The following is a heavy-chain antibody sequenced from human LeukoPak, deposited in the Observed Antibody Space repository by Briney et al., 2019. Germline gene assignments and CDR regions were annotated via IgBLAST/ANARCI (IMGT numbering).Heavy chain of an antibody. CDR3: AREGAGDGYNFGFDY. Sequence: ASVRVSCKASGYTFTVYDMHCVPQAPGQGLEGMGWINPNSGGTNYAQKFQGRVTMTRDTSISTAFMELSRLRSDDTAVYYCAREGAGDGYNFGFDYWGQGTLVTVSS. CDR2: INPNSGGT. CDR1: GYTFTVYD. D-gene: IGHD5-24*01. V-gene: IGHV1-2*02. J-gene: IGHJ4*02.